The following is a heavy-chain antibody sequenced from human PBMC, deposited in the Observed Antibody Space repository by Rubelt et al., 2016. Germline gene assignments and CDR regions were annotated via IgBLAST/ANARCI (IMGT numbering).Heavy chain of an antibody. V-gene: IGHV3-23*01. CDR3: AREGSGNNVFLDY. D-gene: IGHD1/OR15-1a*01. J-gene: IGHJ4*02. Sequence: GLEWVSTISESGGGTYYADSVKGRFTISRDNAKSTLYLQMNSLRAEDTAVYWCAREGSGNNVFLDYWGQGALVTVSS. CDR2: ISESGGGT.